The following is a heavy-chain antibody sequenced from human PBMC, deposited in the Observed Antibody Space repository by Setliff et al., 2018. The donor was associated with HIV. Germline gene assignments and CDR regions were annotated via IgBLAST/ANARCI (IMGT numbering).Heavy chain of an antibody. CDR3: ARDRPRITMIVVGRDWYFDL. V-gene: IGHV3-11*01. J-gene: IGHJ2*01. CDR2: LSGSGGST. Sequence: GGSLRLSCAASGFSFSDSHMTWIRQAPGKGLEWVSSLSGSGGSTYYADSVKGRFTISRDNAKNSLYLQMNSLRAEDTALYYCARDRPRITMIVVGRDWYFDLWGRGTLVTVSS. CDR1: GFSFSDSH. D-gene: IGHD3-22*01.